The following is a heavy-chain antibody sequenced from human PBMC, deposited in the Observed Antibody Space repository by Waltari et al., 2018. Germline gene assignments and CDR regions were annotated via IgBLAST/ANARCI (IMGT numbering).Heavy chain of an antibody. CDR3: AKDRRSGYYFGYFDY. Sequence: EVQLVESGGGLVQPGRSLRLSCAASGFPFCNFSMHWVRQATGKGLEWVSGLSRNSDNVGYADSVKGRFTISRNNAKNSLYLQMNSLRAEDTALYFCAKDRRSGYYFGYFDYWGQGTLVTVSS. D-gene: IGHD3-22*01. CDR2: LSRNSDNV. J-gene: IGHJ4*02. V-gene: IGHV3-9*01. CDR1: GFPFCNFS.